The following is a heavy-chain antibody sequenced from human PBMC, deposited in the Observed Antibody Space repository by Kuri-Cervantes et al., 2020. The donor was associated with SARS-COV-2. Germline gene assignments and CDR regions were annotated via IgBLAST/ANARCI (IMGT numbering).Heavy chain of an antibody. J-gene: IGHJ5*02. Sequence: GESQKISCAASGFTVSSNYMSWVRQAPGKGLEWVSVIYSGGSTYYADSVKGRFTISRDNSKNTLYLQMNSLRAEDTAVYYCARDNLLYGDYGRYNWFDPWGQGTLVTVSS. V-gene: IGHV3-66*02. D-gene: IGHD4-17*01. CDR2: IYSGGST. CDR1: GFTVSSNY. CDR3: ARDNLLYGDYGRYNWFDP.